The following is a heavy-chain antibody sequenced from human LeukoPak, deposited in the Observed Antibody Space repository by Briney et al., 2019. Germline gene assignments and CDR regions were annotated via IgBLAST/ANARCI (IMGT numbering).Heavy chain of an antibody. CDR2: ISSSSSYI. J-gene: IGHJ3*02. D-gene: IGHD3-22*01. V-gene: IGHV3-21*01. Sequence: GGSLRLSCAASGFTFSSYSLNWVRQAPGKGLEWVSSISSSSSYIYYADSVKGRFTISRDNAKNSLYLQMNSLRAEDTAVYYCASYYYDSSGYFGAAFDIWGQGTMVTVSS. CDR1: GFTFSSYS. CDR3: ASYYYDSSGYFGAAFDI.